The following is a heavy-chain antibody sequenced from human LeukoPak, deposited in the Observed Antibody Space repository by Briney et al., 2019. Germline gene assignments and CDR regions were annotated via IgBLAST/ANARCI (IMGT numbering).Heavy chain of an antibody. CDR3: AAPYYYGSGTYYNSAFDI. D-gene: IGHD3-10*01. Sequence: TSVKVSCKASGFTFISSAVQWVRQARGHSLEWIGWIVAGSGNTNYAQKFQERVTITRDMSTSTAYMELSSLRSEDTAVYYCAAPYYYGSGTYYNSAFDIWGQGTMVTVSS. CDR2: IVAGSGNT. J-gene: IGHJ3*02. V-gene: IGHV1-58*01. CDR1: GFTFISSA.